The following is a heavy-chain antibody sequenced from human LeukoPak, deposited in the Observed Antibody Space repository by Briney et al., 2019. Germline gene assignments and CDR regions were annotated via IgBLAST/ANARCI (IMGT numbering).Heavy chain of an antibody. J-gene: IGHJ5*02. CDR3: ARRRKSMRGYSNGGWFDP. CDR2: INHSGST. Sequence: PSETLSLTCAVYGGSFSGYYWSWIRKPPGKELEWIGEINHSGSTNYNPSLKSRVTISVDTSKNQFSLKLSSVTAADTAVYYCARRRKSMRGYSNGGWFDPWGQGTLVTVCS. CDR1: GGSFSGYY. V-gene: IGHV4-34*01. D-gene: IGHD5-18*01.